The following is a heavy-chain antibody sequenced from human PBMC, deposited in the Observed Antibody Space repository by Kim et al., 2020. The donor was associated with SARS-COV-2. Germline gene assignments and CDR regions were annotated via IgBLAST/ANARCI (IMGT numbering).Heavy chain of an antibody. J-gene: IGHJ4*02. V-gene: IGHV4-4*02. CDR2: IYHSGST. CDR3: ARTIAVAGRGFDY. D-gene: IGHD6-19*01. Sequence: SETLSLTCAVSGGSISSSNWWSWVCQPPGKGLEWIGEIYHSGSTNYNPSLKSRVTISVDKSKNQFSLKLSSVTAADTAVYYCARTIAVAGRGFDYWGQGTLVTVSS. CDR1: GGSISSSNW.